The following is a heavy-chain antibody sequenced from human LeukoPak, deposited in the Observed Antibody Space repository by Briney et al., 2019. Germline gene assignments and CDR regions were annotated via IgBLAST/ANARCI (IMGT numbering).Heavy chain of an antibody. Sequence: SETLSLTCTVSGGSISSSSYYWGWIRQPPGKGLEWSGSIYYSGSTYYNPSLKSRVTISVDTSKNQFSLKLSSVTAADTAVYYCARRSYDILTGYYNVDYWGQGTLVTVSS. CDR3: ARRSYDILTGYYNVDY. CDR1: GGSISSSSYY. D-gene: IGHD3-9*01. J-gene: IGHJ4*02. CDR2: IYYSGST. V-gene: IGHV4-39*01.